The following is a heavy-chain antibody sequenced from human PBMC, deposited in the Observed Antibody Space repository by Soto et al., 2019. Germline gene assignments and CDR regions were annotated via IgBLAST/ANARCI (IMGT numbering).Heavy chain of an antibody. V-gene: IGHV1-8*01. CDR2: MNPNSGNT. J-gene: IGHJ5*02. Sequence: ASVKVSCKASGYTFTSYDINWVRQATGQGLEWMGWMNPNSGNTGYAQKFQGRVTMTRNTSISTAYMELSSLRSEDTAVYYCARDSSSLDWFDPWGQGTLVTVSS. CDR3: ARDSSSLDWFDP. CDR1: GYTFTSYD. D-gene: IGHD6-6*01.